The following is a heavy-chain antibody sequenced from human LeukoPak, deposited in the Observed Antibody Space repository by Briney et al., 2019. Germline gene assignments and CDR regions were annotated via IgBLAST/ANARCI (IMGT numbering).Heavy chain of an antibody. J-gene: IGHJ4*02. V-gene: IGHV4-34*01. CDR3: ANYGVVLATYGSPSPFVY. CDR1: GGSFSGYY. D-gene: IGHD3-16*01. CDR2: INHSGST. Sequence: SETLSLTCAVYGGSFSGYYWSWIRQPPGKGLEWIGEINHSGSTNYNPSLKSRVTISVDTSKNQLSLKLSSVTAADTAVYYCANYGVVLATYGSPSPFVYWGQGTLVTVSS.